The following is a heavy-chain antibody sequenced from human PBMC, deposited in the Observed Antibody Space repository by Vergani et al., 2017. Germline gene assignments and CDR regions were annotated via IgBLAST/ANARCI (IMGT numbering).Heavy chain of an antibody. D-gene: IGHD3-10*01. Sequence: EVQLLESGGGLVQPGGSRRLSCAGAGFTFDTYTMAYVRQAPGKGLEWVATISSGGGDIFYADSVKGRFTISRDNSKNTLFLQMNRLKDEDTAVYYCTTAXGLYYLHGEYFQYWGRGTLVSVSS. V-gene: IGHV3-23*01. J-gene: IGHJ1*01. CDR2: ISSGGGDI. CDR1: GFTFDTYT. CDR3: TTAXGLYYLHGEYFQY.